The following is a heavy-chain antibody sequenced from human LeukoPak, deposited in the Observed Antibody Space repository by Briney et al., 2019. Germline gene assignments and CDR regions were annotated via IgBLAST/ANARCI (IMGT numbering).Heavy chain of an antibody. J-gene: IGHJ4*02. V-gene: IGHV3-11*01. CDR2: ISCSGSTI. CDR3: ARDYGDYHFDY. Sequence: PGGSLRLSCAASGFTFSAYYMSWIRQAPGKGLEWVSYISCSGSTIYYADSVKGRFTISRDNAKNSLYLQMNSLRAEDTAVYYCARDYGDYHFDYWGQGTLVAVSS. CDR1: GFTFSAYY. D-gene: IGHD4-17*01.